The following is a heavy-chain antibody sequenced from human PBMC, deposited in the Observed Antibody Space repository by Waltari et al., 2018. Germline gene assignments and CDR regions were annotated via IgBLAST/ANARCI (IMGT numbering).Heavy chain of an antibody. CDR2: ISYDGSNK. CDR1: GFTFSSYG. J-gene: IGHJ4*02. CDR3: ARDVPGGVSSGYYDTSPDY. V-gene: IGHV3-30*03. D-gene: IGHD3-22*01. Sequence: QVQLVESGGGVVQPGRSLRLSCAASGFTFSSYGMHWVRQAPGKGLEWVAVISYDGSNKYYADSVKGRFTISRDNSKNTLYLQMNSLRAEDTAVYYCARDVPGGVSSGYYDTSPDYWGQGTLVTVSS.